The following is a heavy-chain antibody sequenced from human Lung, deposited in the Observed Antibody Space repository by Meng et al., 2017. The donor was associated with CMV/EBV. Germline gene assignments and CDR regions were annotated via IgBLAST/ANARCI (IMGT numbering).Heavy chain of an antibody. CDR1: GFTFSSCA. CDR2: IRFDGTNK. CDR3: AKRGDSSGTYAMDV. V-gene: IGHV3-30*02. D-gene: IGHD3-22*01. J-gene: IGHJ6*02. Sequence: GESLKISCAASGFTFSSCAMHWVRQAPGKGLEWVANIRFDGTNKYHADSVKGRFTISRDNSKNTLYLQMNSLRAEDTAVYYCAKRGDSSGTYAMDVWGQGTTVXVSS.